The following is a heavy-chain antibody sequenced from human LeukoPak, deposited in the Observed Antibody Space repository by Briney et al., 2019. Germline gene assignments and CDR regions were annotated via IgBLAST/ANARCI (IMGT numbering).Heavy chain of an antibody. CDR1: GFTFSSYG. J-gene: IGHJ4*02. CDR2: IRYDGSNK. V-gene: IGHV3-30*02. Sequence: GGSLRLSCAASGFTFSSYGMHWVRQAPGKGLEWVAFIRYDGSNKYYADSVEGRFTISRDNSKNTLYLQMNSLRAEDTAVYYCAKGPPTSSSSVGDYWGQGTLVTVSS. D-gene: IGHD6-6*01. CDR3: AKGPPTSSSSVGDY.